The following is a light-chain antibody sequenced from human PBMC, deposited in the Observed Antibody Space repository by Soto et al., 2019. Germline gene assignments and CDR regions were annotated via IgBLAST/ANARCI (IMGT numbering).Light chain of an antibody. CDR1: QSISNW. V-gene: IGKV1-5*03. CDR2: KAS. J-gene: IGKJ1*01. CDR3: QQYNSYPRT. Sequence: DLQMTQSPSTLSASVGDRVTITCRASQSISNWLAWYQQKPGKAPNLLIFKASRLESWVPSRFSGSGSGTEFTLTITSLQPDDFATYYCQQYNSYPRTFGQGTKVEI.